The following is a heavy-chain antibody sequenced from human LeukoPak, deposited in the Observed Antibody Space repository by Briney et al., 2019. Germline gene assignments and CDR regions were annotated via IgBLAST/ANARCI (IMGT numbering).Heavy chain of an antibody. J-gene: IGHJ4*02. CDR1: GFTFSGYS. Sequence: GGSLRLSCAASGFTFSGYSMNWVRQAPGKGLDWVSSISSSSTYMYYADSLKGRFTISRDNAKNSLYLQMNSLRAEDTAVYYCARERGYSYGYGDYWGQGTLVTVSS. V-gene: IGHV3-21*01. D-gene: IGHD5-18*01. CDR3: ARERGYSYGYGDY. CDR2: ISSSSTYM.